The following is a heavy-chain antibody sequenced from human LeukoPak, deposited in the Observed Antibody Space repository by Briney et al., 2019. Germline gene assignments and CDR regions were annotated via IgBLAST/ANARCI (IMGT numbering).Heavy chain of an antibody. V-gene: IGHV3-7*01. Sequence: GGSLRLSCAASGFTFSSYWMSWVRQAPGKGLEWVANIKQDGSEKYYVDSVKGRFTISRDNAKNSLYLQMNSLRAEDTAVYYCASQVLRGYSGYDQVDYWGQGTLVTVSS. CDR3: ASQVLRGYSGYDQVDY. CDR1: GFTFSSYW. J-gene: IGHJ4*02. CDR2: IKQDGSEK. D-gene: IGHD5-12*01.